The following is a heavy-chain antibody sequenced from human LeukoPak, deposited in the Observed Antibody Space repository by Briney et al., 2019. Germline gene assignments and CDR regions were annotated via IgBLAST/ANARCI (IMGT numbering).Heavy chain of an antibody. J-gene: IGHJ4*02. CDR3: ARGSRGYSYG. V-gene: IGHV4-61*01. Sequence: SDTLSLTCTVSGASVSSGSYYWSWIRQPPGKGLEWIGYIYYSGSTNYNPSLKSRVTISVDTSKNQFSLKLSTVTAADTAVYYCARGSRGYSYGWGQGTLVTVSS. D-gene: IGHD5-18*01. CDR2: IYYSGST. CDR1: GASVSSGSYY.